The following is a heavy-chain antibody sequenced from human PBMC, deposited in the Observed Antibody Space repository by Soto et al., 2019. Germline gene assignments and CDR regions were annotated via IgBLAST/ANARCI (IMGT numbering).Heavy chain of an antibody. J-gene: IGHJ4*02. CDR1: GFIFSNAW. D-gene: IGHD2-15*01. Sequence: PGGSLRLSCAASGFIFSNAWINWVRQAPGKGLEWVGRIKSKADGGTTDFAAPVKGRFAISRDNAKNTLYLQMNSLRAEDTAVYYCVRTSLVVAAATREDYWGQGTLVTVSS. CDR3: VRTSLVVAAATREDY. V-gene: IGHV3-15*07. CDR2: IKSKADGGTT.